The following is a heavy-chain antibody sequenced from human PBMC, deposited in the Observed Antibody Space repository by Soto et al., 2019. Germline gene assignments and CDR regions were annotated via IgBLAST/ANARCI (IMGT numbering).Heavy chain of an antibody. CDR3: ARDRQGWGFDP. J-gene: IGHJ5*02. Sequence: SGGSLRLSCAASGFTFSSYGMHWVRQAPGKGLEWVAVIWYDGSNKYYADSVKGRFTISRDNSKNTLYLQMNSLRAEDTAVYYCARDRQGWGFDPWGQGTLVTVSS. CDR2: IWYDGSNK. V-gene: IGHV3-33*01. CDR1: GFTFSSYG. D-gene: IGHD1-26*01.